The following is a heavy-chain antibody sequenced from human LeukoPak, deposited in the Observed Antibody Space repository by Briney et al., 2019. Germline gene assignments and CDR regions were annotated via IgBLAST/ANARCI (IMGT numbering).Heavy chain of an antibody. D-gene: IGHD1-7*01. CDR3: ARGVSSNWDYLYFDH. CDR2: IRSKANSYAT. Sequence: GGSLRLSCAASGFTFSGSAMHWVRQASGKGLEWVGRIRSKANSYATAYAASVKGRFTISRDDSKNTAYLQMNSLRAEDTAVYYCARGVSSNWDYLYFDHWGQGTLVTVSS. J-gene: IGHJ4*02. V-gene: IGHV3-73*01. CDR1: GFTFSGSA.